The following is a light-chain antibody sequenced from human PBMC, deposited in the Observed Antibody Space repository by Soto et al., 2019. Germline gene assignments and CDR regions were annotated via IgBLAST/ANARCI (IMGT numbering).Light chain of an antibody. V-gene: IGKV3-20*01. CDR3: EQYGSSPRT. CDR1: QSVSSNY. CDR2: GIS. J-gene: IGKJ1*01. Sequence: EVVLTPSPGTLSLSPGERATLSCRASQSVSSNYFAWYQQKPGRAPRLLIYGISSRATGIPDRFSGSGSGTDFTLTISRLEPEDFAVYYCEQYGSSPRTFGQGTKVDIK.